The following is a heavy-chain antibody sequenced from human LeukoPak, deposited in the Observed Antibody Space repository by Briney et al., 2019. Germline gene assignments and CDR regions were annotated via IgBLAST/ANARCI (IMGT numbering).Heavy chain of an antibody. V-gene: IGHV3-66*01. CDR3: ARDSLDSSGYSDY. D-gene: IGHD3-22*01. CDR1: GFTVSSNY. Sequence: GGSLRLSCAASGFTVSSNYMSWVRQAPGKGLEWVSVIYSGGSTYYADSVKGRFTISRDNSKNTLYLQMNSLRAEDTAVYYCARDSLDSSGYSDYWGQGTLVTVPS. CDR2: IYSGGST. J-gene: IGHJ4*02.